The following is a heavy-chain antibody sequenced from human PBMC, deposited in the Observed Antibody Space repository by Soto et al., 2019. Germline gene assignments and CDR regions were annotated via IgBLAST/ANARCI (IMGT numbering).Heavy chain of an antibody. CDR1: GYTFTSYY. D-gene: IGHD5-12*01. J-gene: IGHJ3*02. V-gene: IGHV1-46*03. CDR2: INPSGGST. CDR3: ARVATPSWDIGDSHAFYI. Sequence: GASVKVSCKASGYTFTSYYMHWVRQAPGQGLEWMGIINPSGGSTSYAQKFQGRVTMTRDTSTSTVYMELSSLRSEDTAVYYCARVATPSWDIGDSHAFYIWGQGTMVTVS.